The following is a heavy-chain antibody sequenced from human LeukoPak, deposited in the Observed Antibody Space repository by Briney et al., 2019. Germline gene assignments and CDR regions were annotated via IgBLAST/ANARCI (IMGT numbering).Heavy chain of an antibody. D-gene: IGHD6-13*01. CDR3: ARWAATGIGLDY. V-gene: IGHV5-51*01. CDR2: IYPGDSDT. J-gene: IGHJ4*02. CDR1: GYRFTNYW. Sequence: GESLKISCEASGYRFTNYWNGWVRQMPGKGLEWMGIIYPGDSDTRYSPSFQGQVTISADKSISTAYLQWSSLKASDTAVYYCARWAATGIGLDYWGQGTLVTVSS.